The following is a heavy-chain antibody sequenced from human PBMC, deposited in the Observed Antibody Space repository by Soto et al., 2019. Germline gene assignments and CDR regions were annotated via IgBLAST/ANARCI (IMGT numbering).Heavy chain of an antibody. V-gene: IGHV1-69*01. CDR1: GGSFSNYG. J-gene: IGHJ3*02. Sequence: QVQLVQSGAEVRYPGSSVKVSCRASGGSFSNYGISWVRQAPGQGLEWMGGIVPMFDTTSYAQKFQARVTSTADDSADTAYREVSRLKSEDTAVYYCARGKWELLLNRPDAVEIWGQGTSVTISS. D-gene: IGHD1-26*01. CDR2: IVPMFDTT. CDR3: ARGKWELLLNRPDAVEI.